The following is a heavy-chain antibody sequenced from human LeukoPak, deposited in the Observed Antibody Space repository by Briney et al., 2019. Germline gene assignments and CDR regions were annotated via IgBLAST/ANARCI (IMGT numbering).Heavy chain of an antibody. CDR2: IKQDGSEK. V-gene: IGHV3-7*03. CDR3: AGGTGFIIKD. D-gene: IGHD3-9*01. J-gene: IGHJ4*02. Sequence: PGGSLRLSCAASGFTFNDAWMNWVRQAPGKGLEWVANIKQDGSEKYYVDSVKGRFTISRDNAKNSLYLQMNNLRVEDTAMYYCAGGTGFIIKDWGQGTLVTVSS. CDR1: GFTFNDAW.